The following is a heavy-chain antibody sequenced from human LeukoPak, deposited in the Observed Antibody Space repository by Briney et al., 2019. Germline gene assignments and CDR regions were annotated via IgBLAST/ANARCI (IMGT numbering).Heavy chain of an antibody. CDR2: IYTSGST. CDR1: GGSISSYY. Sequence: PSETLSLTCAVSGGSISSYYWSWIRQPAGKGLEWIGRIYTSGSTTYNPFLKSRVRIAVDKYKKYLALKLSSVADADTGVYYCARACPINMVRGGYYMDVWGKGTTVTVSS. V-gene: IGHV4-4*07. CDR3: ARACPINMVRGGYYMDV. J-gene: IGHJ6*03. D-gene: IGHD3-10*01.